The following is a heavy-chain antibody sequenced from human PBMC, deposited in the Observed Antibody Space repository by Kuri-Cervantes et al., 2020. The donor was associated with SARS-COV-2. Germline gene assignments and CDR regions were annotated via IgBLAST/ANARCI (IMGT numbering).Heavy chain of an antibody. CDR1: GGSFSGYY. J-gene: IGHJ4*02. V-gene: IGHV4-34*01. D-gene: IGHD2/OR15-2a*01. CDR3: ARAVKRFDY. Sequence: GSLRLSCAVYGGSFSGYYWSWIRQPPGKGLEWIGEINHSGSTNYNPSLKSRVTISVDTSKNQFSLKLSSVTAADTAVYHCARAVKRFDYWGQGTLVTVSS. CDR2: INHSGST.